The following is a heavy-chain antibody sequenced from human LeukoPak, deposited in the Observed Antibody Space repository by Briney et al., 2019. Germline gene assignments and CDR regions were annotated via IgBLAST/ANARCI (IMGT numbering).Heavy chain of an antibody. CDR2: ISYDGSNK. D-gene: IGHD5-18*01. Sequence: QTGGSLRLSCAASGFTFSSYAMHWVRQAPGKGLEWVAVISYDGSNKYYADSVKGRFTISRDNSKNTLYLQMNSLRAEDTAVYYCARGVYSSNNWFDPWGQGTLVTVSS. V-gene: IGHV3-30-3*01. CDR3: ARGVYSSNNWFDP. J-gene: IGHJ5*02. CDR1: GFTFSSYA.